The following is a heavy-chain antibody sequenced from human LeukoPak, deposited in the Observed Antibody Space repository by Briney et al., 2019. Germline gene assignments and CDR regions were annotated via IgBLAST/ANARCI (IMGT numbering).Heavy chain of an antibody. Sequence: SVKVSCKASGGTFCSYAISWVRQAPGQGLEWMGGIIPIFGTANYAQKFQGRVTITTDESTSTAYMELSSLRSEDTAVYYCARRYYYDSSGYSTWGQGTLVTVSS. D-gene: IGHD3-22*01. CDR1: GGTFCSYA. CDR2: IIPIFGTA. CDR3: ARRYYYDSSGYST. J-gene: IGHJ5*02. V-gene: IGHV1-69*05.